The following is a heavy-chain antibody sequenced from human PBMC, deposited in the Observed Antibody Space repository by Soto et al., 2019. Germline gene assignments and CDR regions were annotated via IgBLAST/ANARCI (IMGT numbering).Heavy chain of an antibody. V-gene: IGHV1-18*01. CDR2: ISAYNGNT. Sequence: ASVKVSCKASGGTFSSYTISWLRQAPGQGLEWMGWISAYNGNTNYAQKLQGRVTMTTDTSTSTAYMELRSLRSDDTAVYYCARDLTGTPVYWGQGTLVTVSS. J-gene: IGHJ4*02. CDR3: ARDLTGTPVY. CDR1: GGTFSSYT. D-gene: IGHD3-9*01.